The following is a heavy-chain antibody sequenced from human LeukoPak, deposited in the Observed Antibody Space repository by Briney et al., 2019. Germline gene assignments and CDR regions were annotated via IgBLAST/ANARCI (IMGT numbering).Heavy chain of an antibody. CDR2: ISSSSSYI. CDR1: GFNSSSYS. D-gene: IGHD2-2*02. V-gene: IGHV3-21*01. Sequence: GGSLRLSCAASGFNSSSYSMNWVRQAPGKGLEWVSSISSSSSYIYYADSVKGRFTISRDNAKNSLFLQMNSLRAEDTAVYYCARAEGVPAAIYYYIDVWGKGTTVTVSS. CDR3: ARAEGVPAAIYYYIDV. J-gene: IGHJ6*03.